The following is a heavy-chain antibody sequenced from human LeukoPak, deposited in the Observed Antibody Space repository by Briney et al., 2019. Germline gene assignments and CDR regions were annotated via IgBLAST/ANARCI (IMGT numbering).Heavy chain of an antibody. Sequence: SETLSLTCTVSGGSISSGDYYWSWIRQPPGKGLEWIGYIYYSGSTYYNPSLKSRVTISVDTSRNQFSLKLSSVTAADTAVYYCAREDGDYSFDYWGQGTLVTVSS. CDR1: GGSISSGDYY. CDR2: IYYSGST. V-gene: IGHV4-30-4*01. CDR3: AREDGDYSFDY. D-gene: IGHD4-17*01. J-gene: IGHJ4*02.